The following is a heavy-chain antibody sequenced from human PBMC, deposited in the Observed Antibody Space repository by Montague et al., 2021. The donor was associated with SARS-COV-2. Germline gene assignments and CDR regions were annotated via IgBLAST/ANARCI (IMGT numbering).Heavy chain of an antibody. CDR2: IGGSGGST. CDR3: AKVGSSWYHGYYYGMDV. J-gene: IGHJ6*02. Sequence: SLRLSCAASGFTFSSYAMSWVRQAPGKGLEWVSAIGGSGGSTYYADSVKGRFTISRDNSKNTLYLQMNSLRAEDTAVYYCAKVGSSWYHGYYYGMDVWGQGTTVTVSS. V-gene: IGHV3-23*01. CDR1: GFTFSSYA. D-gene: IGHD6-13*01.